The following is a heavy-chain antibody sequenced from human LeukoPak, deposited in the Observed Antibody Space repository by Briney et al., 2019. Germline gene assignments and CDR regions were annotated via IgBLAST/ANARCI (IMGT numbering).Heavy chain of an antibody. CDR1: GGTFSSYA. V-gene: IGHV1-69*13. D-gene: IGHD3-3*01. CDR2: IIPIFGTA. J-gene: IGHJ4*02. Sequence: ASVKVSCKASGGTFSSYAISWVRQAPGQGLEWMGGIIPIFGTANYAQKFQGRVTITADESTSTAYMELSSLRSEDTAVYYCARLPPSYPIFGVVSDYWGQGTLVTVSS. CDR3: ARLPPSYPIFGVVSDY.